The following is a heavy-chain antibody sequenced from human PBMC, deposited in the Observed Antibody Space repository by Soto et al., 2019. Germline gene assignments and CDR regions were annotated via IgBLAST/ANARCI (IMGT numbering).Heavy chain of an antibody. Sequence: SLKISCQASGYRFSSFWIGWVRQMPGKGLEWMGIAQPGYSDTRYSPAFQGHVTISADESTNTAYLQWSSLRASDTAMYFCARHGYSSSWYQDNWGQGTLVTVSS. V-gene: IGHV5-51*01. CDR2: AQPGYSDT. D-gene: IGHD6-13*01. J-gene: IGHJ4*01. CDR1: GYRFSSFW. CDR3: ARHGYSSSWYQDN.